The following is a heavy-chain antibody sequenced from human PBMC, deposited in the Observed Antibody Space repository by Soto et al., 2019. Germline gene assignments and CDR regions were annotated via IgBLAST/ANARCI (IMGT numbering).Heavy chain of an antibody. CDR2: ISYDGSNK. CDR3: AKDFYDSSGYYAY. D-gene: IGHD3-22*01. Sequence: PGGSLRLSCAASGFTFSSYGMHWVRQAPGKGLEWVAVISYDGSNKYYADSVKGRFTISRDNSKNTLYLQMNSLRPEDTAVYYCAKDFYDSSGYYAYWGQGTLVTVSS. CDR1: GFTFSSYG. J-gene: IGHJ4*02. V-gene: IGHV3-30*18.